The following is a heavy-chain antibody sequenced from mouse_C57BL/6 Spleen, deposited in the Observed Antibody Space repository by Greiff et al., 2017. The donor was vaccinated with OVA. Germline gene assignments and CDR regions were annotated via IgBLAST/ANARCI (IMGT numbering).Heavy chain of an antibody. CDR3: ARGGNYDY. V-gene: IGHV1-64*01. D-gene: IGHD2-1*01. CDR2: IHPNSGST. CDR1: GYTFTSYW. J-gene: IGHJ2*01. Sequence: QVQLQQPGAELVKPGASVKLSCKASGYTFTSYWMHWVKQWPGQGLEWIGMIHPNSGSTNYNEKIKSKATLTVDKSSSTAYMQLSSLTSEDSAVYDCARGGNYDYWGKGTTLTVYS.